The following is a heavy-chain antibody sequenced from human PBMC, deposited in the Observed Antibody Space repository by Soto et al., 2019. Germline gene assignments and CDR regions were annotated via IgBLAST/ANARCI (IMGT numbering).Heavy chain of an antibody. D-gene: IGHD3-16*02. CDR3: ARWPQPRYTADPCAVDV. V-gene: IGHV1-69*11. CDR1: GGTFRSSG. J-gene: IGHJ6*02. CDR2: IVPSLETT. Sequence: QVHLVQSGTEVKKPGSSVKVSCKASGGTFRSSGFSWVRQAPGQGLEWMGMIVPSLETTNYAQKFQARVTITADEVTSTAYMELRSLRSEDTAVYYCARWPQPRYTADPCAVDVWGQGTRVIVSS.